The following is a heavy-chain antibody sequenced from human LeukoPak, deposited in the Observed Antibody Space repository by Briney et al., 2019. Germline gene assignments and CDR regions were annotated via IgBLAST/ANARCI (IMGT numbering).Heavy chain of an antibody. CDR1: GGSISSGDYY. CDR2: IYYSGST. J-gene: IGHJ5*02. Sequence: SETLSLTCTVSGGSISSGDYYWSWIRQPPGKGLEWIGYIYYSGSTYYNPSLKSRVTISVDTSKNQFSLKLSSVTAADTAVYYCARALISLRFLEWLLDWFDPWGQGTLVTVPS. CDR3: ARALISLRFLEWLLDWFDP. D-gene: IGHD3-3*01. V-gene: IGHV4-30-4*08.